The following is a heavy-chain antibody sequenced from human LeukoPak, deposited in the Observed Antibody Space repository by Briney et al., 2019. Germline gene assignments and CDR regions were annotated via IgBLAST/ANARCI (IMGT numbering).Heavy chain of an antibody. J-gene: IGHJ4*02. CDR3: AREARPYYYGSGTHGEGY. Sequence: GASVKVSCKASGYTFTSYAMNWVRQAPGQGLEWMGWINTNTGNPTYAQGLTGRFVFSLDTSVSTAYLQISSLKAEDTAVYYCAREARPYYYGSGTHGEGYWGQGTLVTVSS. D-gene: IGHD3-10*01. CDR2: INTNTGNP. CDR1: GYTFTSYA. V-gene: IGHV7-4-1*02.